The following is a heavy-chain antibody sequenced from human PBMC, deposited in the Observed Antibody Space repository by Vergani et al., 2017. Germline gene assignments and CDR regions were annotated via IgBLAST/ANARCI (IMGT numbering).Heavy chain of an antibody. CDR2: INHSGST. V-gene: IGHV4-34*01. CDR3: ASGERPILYGMDV. Sequence: QVQLQQWGAGLLKPSETLSLTCAVYGGSFSGYYWSWIRQPPGKGLEWIVEINHSGSTNYNPSLKSRVTISVDTSKNQFSLKLSSVTAADTAVYYCASGERPILYGMDVWGQGTTVTVSS. J-gene: IGHJ6*02. CDR1: GGSFSGYY.